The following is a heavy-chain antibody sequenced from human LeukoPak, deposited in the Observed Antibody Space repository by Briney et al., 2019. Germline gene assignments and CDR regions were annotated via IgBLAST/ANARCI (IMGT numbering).Heavy chain of an antibody. CDR2: IYPGDSDT. CDR3: ARHVRRGYCSGGSCYVNYYYMDV. CDR1: GYSFTSYW. V-gene: IGHV5-51*01. Sequence: GESLKISCKGSGYSFTSYWIGWVRQMPGKGLEWMGIIYPGDSDTRYSPSFQGQVTISADKSISTAYLQRSSLKASDTAMYYCARHVRRGYCSGGSCYVNYYYMDVWGKGTTVTVSS. J-gene: IGHJ6*03. D-gene: IGHD2-15*01.